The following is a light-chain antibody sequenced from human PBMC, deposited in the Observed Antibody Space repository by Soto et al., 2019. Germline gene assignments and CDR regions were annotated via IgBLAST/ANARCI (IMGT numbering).Light chain of an antibody. CDR1: QSVSSTY. J-gene: IGKJ2*01. V-gene: IGKV3-20*01. Sequence: EIVLTQSPGTLSLSPGERATLSCRASQSVSSTYLAWYQQKSGQAPRLLIYDASSRATGIPDRFSGSGSGTDFTLTISRLEPDDFAVYYCQQYGGSPPYTFGQGTKLEIK. CDR2: DAS. CDR3: QQYGGSPPYT.